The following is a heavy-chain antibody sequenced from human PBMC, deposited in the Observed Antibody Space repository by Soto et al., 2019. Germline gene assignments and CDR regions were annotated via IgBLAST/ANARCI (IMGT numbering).Heavy chain of an antibody. CDR2: ISDSGSNT. D-gene: IGHD1-26*01. V-gene: IGHV3-23*01. CDR1: GFTFSTYA. CDR3: ARDVGGSSLFDY. Sequence: EVQLLESGGGLVQPGGSLRLSCAGSGFTFSTYAMAWVRQAPGKALEWVSTISDSGSNTHYVDSVEGRFTISRENSKSTVFLHMNSLRADDSAVYYCARDVGGSSLFDYWGQGTLVTVSS. J-gene: IGHJ4*02.